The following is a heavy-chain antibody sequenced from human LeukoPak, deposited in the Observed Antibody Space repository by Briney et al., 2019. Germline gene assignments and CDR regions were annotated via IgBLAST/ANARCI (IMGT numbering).Heavy chain of an antibody. Sequence: GGSLRLSCAASGFTFSDYYISWIRQAPGKGLEWVSYISSSGSTIYYADSVKGRFTISRDNAKNSLYLQMNSLRAEDTAVYYCARDVKQWLAYYFDYWGQGTLVTVSS. J-gene: IGHJ4*02. CDR1: GFTFSDYY. D-gene: IGHD6-19*01. V-gene: IGHV3-11*04. CDR3: ARDVKQWLAYYFDY. CDR2: ISSSGSTI.